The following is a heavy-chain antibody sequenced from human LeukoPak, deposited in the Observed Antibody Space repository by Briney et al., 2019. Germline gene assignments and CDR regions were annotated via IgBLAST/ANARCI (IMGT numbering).Heavy chain of an antibody. D-gene: IGHD1-14*01. CDR2: IKQDGSDK. CDR3: ARGPEYMSPFDY. J-gene: IGHJ4*02. CDR1: GFTFSTYW. Sequence: PGGSLRLSCAASGFTFSTYWMDGVRQAPGKGLEWVANIKQDGSDKHYVDSVKGRFTISRDNAKNSLYLQMNSLRAEDTAVYYCARGPEYMSPFDYCGQGALITVSS. V-gene: IGHV3-7*01.